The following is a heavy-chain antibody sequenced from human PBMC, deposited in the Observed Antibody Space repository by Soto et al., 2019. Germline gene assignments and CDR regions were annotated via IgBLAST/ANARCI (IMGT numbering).Heavy chain of an antibody. V-gene: IGHV1-69*06. Sequence: SVKVSCKASGGTFSSYAMSWVRQALGRGLEWMGGIIPIVGTANYAQKFQGRVTITADKSTSTADMELSSLRSEDTAVYYCARDLGYCSSTSCSPSNYYYYGMDVWGQGTTVTVSS. CDR1: GGTFSSYA. D-gene: IGHD2-2*03. CDR3: ARDLGYCSSTSCSPSNYYYYGMDV. J-gene: IGHJ6*02. CDR2: IIPIVGTA.